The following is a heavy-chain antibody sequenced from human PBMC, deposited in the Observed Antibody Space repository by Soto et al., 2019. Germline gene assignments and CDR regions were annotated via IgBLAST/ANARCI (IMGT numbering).Heavy chain of an antibody. CDR1: GFTFSDSY. CDR3: ARVSWREKYGMDV. Sequence: GGSLRLSCAASGFTFSDSYMSWIRQAPGKGLEWISYITFSGNTVYYADSLKGRFTISRDNTKNSLYLQMNRLRAEDTAVYYCARVSWREKYGMDVWGQGTTVTVSS. V-gene: IGHV3-11*01. J-gene: IGHJ6*02. CDR2: ITFSGNTV.